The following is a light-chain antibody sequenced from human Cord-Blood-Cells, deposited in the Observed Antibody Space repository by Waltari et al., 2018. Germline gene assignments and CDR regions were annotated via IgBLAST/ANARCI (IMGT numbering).Light chain of an antibody. Sequence: DNQVTQSPSSLSASVGDRVTITCRASQSISSYLNWYQQKPGKAPKLLNYAASSLQSGVPSRFSGSGSGTDFTLTISSLQPEDFATYYCQQRYSTPITFGQGTRLEIK. CDR1: QSISSY. CDR3: QQRYSTPIT. J-gene: IGKJ5*01. V-gene: IGKV1-39*01. CDR2: AAS.